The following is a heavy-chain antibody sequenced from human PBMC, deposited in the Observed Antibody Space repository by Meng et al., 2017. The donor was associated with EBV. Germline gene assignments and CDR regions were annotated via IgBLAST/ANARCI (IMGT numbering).Heavy chain of an antibody. Sequence: QVQCVQAAAEVKKPWSSVKVSCKTSGGPFRYYAISLVRQAPGQGLEWLGGFLPRLGAPNYAQKFHGRVKITADESTSTHYMDLSSLRSEDTAIYYCASESGRGYTPDYWGQGTLVTVSS. CDR1: GGPFRYYA. J-gene: IGHJ4*02. V-gene: IGHV1-69*01. CDR2: FLPRLGAP. D-gene: IGHD3-10*01. CDR3: ASESGRGYTPDY.